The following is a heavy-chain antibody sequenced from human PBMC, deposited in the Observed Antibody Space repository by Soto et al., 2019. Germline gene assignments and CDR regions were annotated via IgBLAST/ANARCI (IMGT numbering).Heavy chain of an antibody. CDR1: GVSISSYY. J-gene: IGHJ4*02. D-gene: IGHD5-12*01. V-gene: IGHV4-59*01. CDR3: ARDGRWLQLDY. Sequence: PEPLSLTCTVSGVSISSYYLSWIRQPPGKGLEWIGYIYYSGSTNYNPSLKSRVTISVDTSKNQFSLKLSSVTAADTAVYYCARDGRWLQLDYWGQGTLVTVSS. CDR2: IYYSGST.